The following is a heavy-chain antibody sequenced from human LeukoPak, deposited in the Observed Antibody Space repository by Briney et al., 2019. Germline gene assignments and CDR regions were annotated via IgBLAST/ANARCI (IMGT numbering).Heavy chain of an antibody. D-gene: IGHD2-2*03. CDR3: ARGRWIGAFDI. Sequence: SQTLSLTCTVSGRPISSGSYYWSWIPQPAGKGLEWIERIYTSRSTNYNPSLKSRVTISVDTSKNQFSLKLSSVTAADTAVYYCARGRWIGAFDIWGQGTMVTVSS. CDR2: IYTSRST. J-gene: IGHJ3*02. CDR1: GRPISSGSYY. V-gene: IGHV4-61*02.